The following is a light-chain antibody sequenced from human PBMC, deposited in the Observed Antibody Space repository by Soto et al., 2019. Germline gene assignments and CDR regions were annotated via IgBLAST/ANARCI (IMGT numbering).Light chain of an antibody. CDR1: QGISAY. CDR3: QQRHSYPIT. V-gene: IGKV1-9*01. Sequence: DIQLTQSPSFLSASVGDRVTITCRASQGISAYLAWYQQRPGKAPNLLIYTASTLQSGVPSRFSGSGSGTEFTLTISSLQPADFATYYCQQRHSYPITFGQGTRLEIK. J-gene: IGKJ5*01. CDR2: TAS.